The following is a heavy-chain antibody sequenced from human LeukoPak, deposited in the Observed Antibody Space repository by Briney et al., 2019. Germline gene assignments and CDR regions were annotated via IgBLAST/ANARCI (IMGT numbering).Heavy chain of an antibody. CDR3: AKDYTIFGVVIHDAFDI. CDR2: IRYDGSNK. V-gene: IGHV3-30*02. J-gene: IGHJ3*02. CDR1: GFTFSSYG. Sequence: GGSLRLSCAASGFTFSSYGMHWVRRAPGKGLEWVACIRYDGSNKYYADSVKGRFTISRDNSKNTLYLQMNSLRAEDTAVYYCAKDYTIFGVVIHDAFDIWGQGTMVTVSS. D-gene: IGHD3-3*01.